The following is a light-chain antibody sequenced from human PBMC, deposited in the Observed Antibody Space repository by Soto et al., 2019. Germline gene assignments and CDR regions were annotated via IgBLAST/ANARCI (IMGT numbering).Light chain of an antibody. CDR1: QSVSSGY. V-gene: IGKV3-20*01. Sequence: EIVLTQSPGTLSLSPGDGATLSCRASQSVSSGYLAWYQQKPGQAPRLLIYGASRRATSIPDRFSGSGSGTDFTLSISRLEPEDFAVYWCQHYGNSPTFGQGTKVDIK. CDR2: GAS. J-gene: IGKJ1*01. CDR3: QHYGNSPT.